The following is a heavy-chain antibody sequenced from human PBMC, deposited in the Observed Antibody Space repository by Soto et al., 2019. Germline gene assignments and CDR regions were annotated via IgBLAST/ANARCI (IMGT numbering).Heavy chain of an antibody. J-gene: IGHJ6*02. V-gene: IGHV3-48*03. Sequence: GGSLRLSCAAYGFTFSSYEMNWVRQAPGKGLEWVSYISSSGSTIYYADSVKGRFTISRDNAKNSLYLQMNSLRAEDTAVYYCARVAWNYYYYGMDVWGQGTTVTVSS. CDR3: ARVAWNYYYYGMDV. CDR2: ISSSGSTI. CDR1: GFTFSSYE. D-gene: IGHD1-1*01.